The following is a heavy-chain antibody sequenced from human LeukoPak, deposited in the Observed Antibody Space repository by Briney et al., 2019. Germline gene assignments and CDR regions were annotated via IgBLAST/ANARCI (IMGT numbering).Heavy chain of an antibody. CDR1: GFTVSSNY. D-gene: IGHD6-13*01. CDR2: IYSGGST. CDR3: AKSLGYSSSWPFDY. Sequence: PGGSLRLSCAASGFTVSSNYMSWVRQAPGKGLEWVSVIYSGGSTYYADSVKGRFTISRDNSKNTLYLKMNSLRAEDTAVYYCAKSLGYSSSWPFDYWGQGTLVTVSS. V-gene: IGHV3-53*01. J-gene: IGHJ4*02.